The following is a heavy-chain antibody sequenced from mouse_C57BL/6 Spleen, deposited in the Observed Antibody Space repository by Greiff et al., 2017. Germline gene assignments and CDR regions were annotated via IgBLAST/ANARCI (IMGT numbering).Heavy chain of an antibody. V-gene: IGHV1-9*01. D-gene: IGHD1-1*01. CDR1: GYTFTGYW. Sequence: VKLHESGAELMKPGASVKLSCKATGYTFTGYWIEWVKQRPGHGLEWIGEILPGSGSTNYNEKFKGKDTFTADTSSNTAYMQLSSLTTEDSAIYYCARPPFYGSSPAWFAYWGQGTLVTVSA. CDR2: ILPGSGST. J-gene: IGHJ3*01. CDR3: ARPPFYGSSPAWFAY.